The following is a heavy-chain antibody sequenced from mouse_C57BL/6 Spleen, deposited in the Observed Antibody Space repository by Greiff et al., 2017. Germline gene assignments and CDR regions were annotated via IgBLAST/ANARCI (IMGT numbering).Heavy chain of an antibody. J-gene: IGHJ1*03. V-gene: IGHV5-6*01. D-gene: IGHD1-1*01. CDR3: ARGSSGYFDV. Sequence: EVTLMESGGDLVKPGGSLKLSCAASGFTFSSYGMSWVRQTPDKRLEWVATISSGGSYTYYPDSVKGRFTISRDNAKNTLYLQMSSLKSEDTAMYYCARGSSGYFDVWGTGTTVTVSS. CDR1: GFTFSSYG. CDR2: ISSGGSYT.